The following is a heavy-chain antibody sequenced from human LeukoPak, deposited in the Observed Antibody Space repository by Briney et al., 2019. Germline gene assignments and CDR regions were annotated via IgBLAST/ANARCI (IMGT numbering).Heavy chain of an antibody. Sequence: GGSLRLSCAASGFTFSSYVIHWVRQAPGKGLEWVTHISYDGSDKYYADSVKGRFTISRDNSKNTLYLQMNSLRAEDTAVYYCAKGRGWEPNADAFDIWGQGTMVTVSS. D-gene: IGHD1-26*01. CDR3: AKGRGWEPNADAFDI. CDR2: ISYDGSDK. CDR1: GFTFSSYV. V-gene: IGHV3-30-3*01. J-gene: IGHJ3*02.